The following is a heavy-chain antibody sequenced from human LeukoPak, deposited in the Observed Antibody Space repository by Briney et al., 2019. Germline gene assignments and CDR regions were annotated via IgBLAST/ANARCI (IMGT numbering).Heavy chain of an antibody. CDR3: ARGGGDYYYYYYLDV. V-gene: IGHV4-4*07. J-gene: IGHJ6*03. CDR2: IYTSGST. CDR1: GGSISSYN. D-gene: IGHD3-10*01. Sequence: SETLSLTCTASGGSISSYNWSWILQPAGKGLEWIGRIYTSGSTNYNPSLKSRVTMSVDTSKNQFSLMLSSVTAADTAVYYCARGGGDYYYYYYLDVWGKGTTVTVSS.